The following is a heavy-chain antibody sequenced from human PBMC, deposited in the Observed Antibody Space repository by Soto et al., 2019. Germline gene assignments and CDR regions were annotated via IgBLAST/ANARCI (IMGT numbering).Heavy chain of an antibody. D-gene: IGHD1-20*01. CDR1: GFSLNTYW. V-gene: IGHV5-51*01. CDR2: IFPGDSDT. Sequence: GGSLKISCNASGFSLNTYWIGWVRQKPGKGLEWMGSIFPGDSDTRYSPSFQGQVIISADRSISTAYLQWRSLKASDTAIYYFARHDRSYICPGYYYGMVVRGQGSTFTVCS. CDR3: ARHDRSYICPGYYYGMVV. J-gene: IGHJ6*02.